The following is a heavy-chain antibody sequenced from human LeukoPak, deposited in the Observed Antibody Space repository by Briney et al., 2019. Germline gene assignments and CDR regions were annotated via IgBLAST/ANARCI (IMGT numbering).Heavy chain of an antibody. V-gene: IGHV4-34*01. D-gene: IGHD2-15*01. CDR1: GGSFSGYY. Sequence: SETLSLTCAVYGGSFSGYYWSWIRQPPGKGLEWIGEINHSGSTNYNPSLKSRVTISVGTSKNQFSLKLSSVTAADTAVYYCARWVVAATSYYFDYWGQGTLVTDSS. CDR2: INHSGST. CDR3: ARWVVAATSYYFDY. J-gene: IGHJ4*02.